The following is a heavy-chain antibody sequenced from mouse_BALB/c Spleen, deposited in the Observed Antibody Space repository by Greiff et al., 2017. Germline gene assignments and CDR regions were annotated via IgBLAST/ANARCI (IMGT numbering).Heavy chain of an antibody. D-gene: IGHD1-1*01. Sequence: EVKLQESGPGLVKPSQSLSLTCTVTGYSITSDYAWNWIRQFPGNKLEWMGYISYSGSTSYNPSLKSRISITRDTSKNQFFLQLNSVTTEDTATYYCAGYYGFDYWGQGTTLTVSS. CDR3: AGYYGFDY. CDR2: ISYSGST. V-gene: IGHV3-2*02. CDR1: GYSITSDYA. J-gene: IGHJ2*01.